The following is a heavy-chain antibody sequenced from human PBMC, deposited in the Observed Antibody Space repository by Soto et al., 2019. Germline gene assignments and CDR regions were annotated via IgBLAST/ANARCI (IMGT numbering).Heavy chain of an antibody. Sequence: PGGSLRLSCAASGFTFSSYAMHWVRQAPGKGLEWVAVISYDGSNKYYADSVKGRFTISRDNSKNTLYLQMDSLRAEDTAVYYCARGLHYDFWSGYYARYYYYGMDVWGQGTTVTVSS. CDR1: GFTFSSYA. V-gene: IGHV3-30-3*01. D-gene: IGHD3-3*01. J-gene: IGHJ6*02. CDR2: ISYDGSNK. CDR3: ARGLHYDFWSGYYARYYYYGMDV.